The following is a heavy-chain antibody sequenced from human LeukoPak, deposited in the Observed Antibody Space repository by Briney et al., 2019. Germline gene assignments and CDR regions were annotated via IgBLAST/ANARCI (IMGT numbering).Heavy chain of an antibody. CDR3: ARYRWGTERSRYFVY. D-gene: IGHD7-27*01. CDR1: GGSISSGGYY. J-gene: IGHJ4*02. CDR2: IYYSGST. V-gene: IGHV4-31*03. Sequence: PSETLSLTCTVSGGSISSGGYYWSWLRQHPGKGLEWIGYIYYSGSTYYNPSLKIRVTISVDTSKNQFSLKLSSGTAADTAVYYCARYRWGTERSRYFVYWGQGTLVTVSS.